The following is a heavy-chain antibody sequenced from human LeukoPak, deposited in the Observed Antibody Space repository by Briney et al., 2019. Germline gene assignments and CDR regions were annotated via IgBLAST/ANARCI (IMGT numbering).Heavy chain of an antibody. V-gene: IGHV1-2*06. Sequence: VASVKVSCKASGYTFSNYYIHWVRQAPGQGLEWMGRINPNSGGTNYAQKFQGRVTMTRDTSISTAYMELSRLRSDDTALYYCARGGTEAGSGDYWGQGALVTVSS. D-gene: IGHD3-10*01. J-gene: IGHJ4*02. CDR3: ARGGTEAGSGDY. CDR2: INPNSGGT. CDR1: GYTFSNYY.